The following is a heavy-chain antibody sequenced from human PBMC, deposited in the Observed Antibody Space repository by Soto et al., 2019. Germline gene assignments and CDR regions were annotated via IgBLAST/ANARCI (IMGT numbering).Heavy chain of an antibody. CDR2: IIPILGIA. CDR3: ARGGGDDAFDI. J-gene: IGHJ3*02. Sequence: QVQLVQSGAEVKKPGSSVKVSCKASGGTFSSYTISWVRQAPGQGLEWMGRIIPILGIANYAQKFQGRVTSTADKSTSTAYMELSSLRSEDTAVYYCARGGGDDAFDIWGQGTMVTVSS. CDR1: GGTFSSYT. V-gene: IGHV1-69*02. D-gene: IGHD2-15*01.